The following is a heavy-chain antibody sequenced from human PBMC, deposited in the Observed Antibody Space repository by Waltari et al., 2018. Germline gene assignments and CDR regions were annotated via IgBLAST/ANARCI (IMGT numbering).Heavy chain of an antibody. CDR3: TRHVSGGDYGMDV. V-gene: IGHV3-73*01. D-gene: IGHD2-15*01. CDR1: GFTFSGSA. Sequence: EVQLVESGGGLVQPGGSLRLSCAASGFTFSGSAMHWVRQASGKGLGWVGRIRSKANSYATAYAASVKGRFTISRDDSKNTAYLQMNSLKTEDTAVYYCTRHVSGGDYGMDVWGQGTTVTVSS. CDR2: IRSKANSYAT. J-gene: IGHJ6*02.